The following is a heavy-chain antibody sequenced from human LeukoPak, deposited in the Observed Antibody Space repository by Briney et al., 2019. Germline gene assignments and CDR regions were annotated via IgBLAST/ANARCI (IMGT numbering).Heavy chain of an antibody. CDR3: ASSDILTGYCAY. J-gene: IGHJ4*02. CDR1: GFTFSSYW. CDR2: INSDGSST. V-gene: IGHV3-74*01. D-gene: IGHD3-9*01. Sequence: GGSLRLSCAASGFTFSSYWMHWVRHAPGKGLVWVSHINSDGSSTNYADSVKGRFTISRDNAKNTLYLQMNSLRADDTAVYYCASSDILTGYCAYWGQGTLVTVSS.